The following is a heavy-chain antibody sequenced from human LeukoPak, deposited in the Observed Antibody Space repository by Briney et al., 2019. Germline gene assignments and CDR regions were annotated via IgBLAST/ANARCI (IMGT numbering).Heavy chain of an antibody. V-gene: IGHV3-21*01. CDR3: AKDFIAISEWEPLGY. Sequence: GGSLRLSCAASGFTLNSYTLSWVRQAPGKGLERVSSISSTSSYIHYADSVKGRFTISRDNPDNVVYLQMNSLRAEDTAVYYCAKDFIAISEWEPLGYWGQGTLVTVSS. CDR1: GFTLNSYT. D-gene: IGHD1-26*01. CDR2: ISSTSSYI. J-gene: IGHJ4*02.